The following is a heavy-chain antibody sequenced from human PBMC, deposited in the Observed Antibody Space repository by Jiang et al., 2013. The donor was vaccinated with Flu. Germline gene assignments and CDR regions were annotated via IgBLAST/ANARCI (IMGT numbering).Heavy chain of an antibody. CDR1: GGSFSGYY. CDR3: ASWTSPGYSGPYYFDY. J-gene: IGHJ4*02. V-gene: IGHV4-34*01. CDR2: INHSGST. Sequence: LLKPSETLSLTCAVYGGSFSGYYWSWIRQPPGKGLEWIGEINHSGSTNYNPSLKSRVTISVDTSKNQFSLKLSSVTAADTAVYYCASWTSPGYSGPYYFDYWGQGTLVTVSS. D-gene: IGHD6-13*01.